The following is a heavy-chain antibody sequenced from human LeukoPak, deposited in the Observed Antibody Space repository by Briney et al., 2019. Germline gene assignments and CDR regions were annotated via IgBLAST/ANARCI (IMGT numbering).Heavy chain of an antibody. D-gene: IGHD3-22*01. V-gene: IGHV3-23*01. CDR2: ISGSGGST. Sequence: GGSLRLSCAASGFTFSSYAMSWVRQAPGKGLEWVSAISGSGGSTYYADSVKGRFTISRDNSKNTLYLQMNSLRAEDTAVYYCAKDKSANYYDSSGYDYWGQGTLVTVSS. CDR1: GFTFSSYA. CDR3: AKDKSANYYDSSGYDY. J-gene: IGHJ4*02.